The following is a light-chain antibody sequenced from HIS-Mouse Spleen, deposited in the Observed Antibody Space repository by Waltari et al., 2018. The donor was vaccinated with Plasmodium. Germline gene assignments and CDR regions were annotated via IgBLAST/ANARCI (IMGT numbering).Light chain of an antibody. CDR3: RTWDSSLSAGV. CDR1: SSNIGNNY. J-gene: IGLJ3*02. V-gene: IGLV1-51*01. CDR2: DNN. Sequence: QSVLTPPPSVSAAPGQKVTISCSGSSSNIGNNYVSWYQQLPGTAPKLLIYDNNKRPSGIPDRFSGSKSGTSATLGITGLQTGDEADYYCRTWDSSLSAGVFGGGTKLTAL.